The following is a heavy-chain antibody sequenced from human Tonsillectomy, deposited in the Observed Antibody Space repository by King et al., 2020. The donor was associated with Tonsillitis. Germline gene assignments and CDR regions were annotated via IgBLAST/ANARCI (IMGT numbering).Heavy chain of an antibody. CDR3: ARSMSSYGFYFDY. CDR2: MYTSGRT. CDR1: GGSISSGSYY. J-gene: IGHJ4*02. Sequence: VQLQESGPGLVKPSQTLSLTCTVSGGSISSGSYYWSWIRQPAGKGLEWIGRMYTSGRTNYNPSLKSRVTISVDTSKNQFSLKLSSVTAADTAVYYCARSMSSYGFYFDYWGQGTLVTVSS. D-gene: IGHD5-18*01. V-gene: IGHV4-61*02.